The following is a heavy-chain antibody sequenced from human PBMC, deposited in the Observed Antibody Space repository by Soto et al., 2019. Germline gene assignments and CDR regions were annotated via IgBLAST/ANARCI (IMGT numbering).Heavy chain of an antibody. CDR2: IYHSGST. Sequence: SETLSLTCAVSGGSISSSNWWSWVRQPPGKGLEWIGEIYHSGSTNYNPSLKSRVTISVDKSKNQFSLKLSSVTAADTAVYYCARAAWALYRRATFFDYWGQGTLVTVSS. CDR1: GGSISSSNW. J-gene: IGHJ4*02. CDR3: ARAAWALYRRATFFDY. D-gene: IGHD3-3*01. V-gene: IGHV4-4*02.